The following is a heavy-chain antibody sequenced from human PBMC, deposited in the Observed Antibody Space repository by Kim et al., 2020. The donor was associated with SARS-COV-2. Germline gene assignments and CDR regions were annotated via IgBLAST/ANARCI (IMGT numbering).Heavy chain of an antibody. Sequence: GGSLRLSCAASGFTFDSYAMSWVRQAPGKGLEWVAAISGSGGSPYYAGSVRGRFTISRDNSKNTLYLQMNSLRAEDTAVYYCAKYVADSSSTFDYWGQGTLVTVSS. CDR2: ISGSGGSP. CDR3: AKYVADSSSTFDY. V-gene: IGHV3-23*01. J-gene: IGHJ4*02. D-gene: IGHD2-2*01. CDR1: GFTFDSYA.